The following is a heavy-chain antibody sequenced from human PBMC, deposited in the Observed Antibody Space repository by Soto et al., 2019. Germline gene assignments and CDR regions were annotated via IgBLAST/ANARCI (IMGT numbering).Heavy chain of an antibody. CDR1: GFTFSSYW. CDR3: AREEYSSGWYYYYGMDV. V-gene: IGHV3-74*01. J-gene: IGHJ6*02. Sequence: SLRLSCAASGFTFSSYWMHWVRQAPGKGLVWVSRINSDGSSTSYADSVKGRFTISRDNAKNTLYLQMNSLRAEDTVVYYCAREEYSSGWYYYYGMDVWGQGTTVTVSS. CDR2: INSDGSST. D-gene: IGHD6-19*01.